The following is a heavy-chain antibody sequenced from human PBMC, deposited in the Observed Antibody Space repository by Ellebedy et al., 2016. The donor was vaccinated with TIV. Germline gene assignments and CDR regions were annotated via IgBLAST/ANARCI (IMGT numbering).Heavy chain of an antibody. J-gene: IGHJ4*02. CDR1: GFTFSAYA. V-gene: IGHV3-30-3*01. Sequence: PGGSLRLSCTAYGFTFSAYAMHWVRQAPGKGLEWVAVISYDQSEIFYADSVKGRFTISRDNSKNTLYLQMNSLRAEDTAVYYCAKEQSSSWYSFYFDYWGQGTLVTVSS. D-gene: IGHD6-13*01. CDR2: ISYDQSEI. CDR3: AKEQSSSWYSFYFDY.